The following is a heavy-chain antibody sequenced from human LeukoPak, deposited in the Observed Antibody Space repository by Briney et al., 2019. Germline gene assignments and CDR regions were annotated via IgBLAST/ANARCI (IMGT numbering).Heavy chain of an antibody. D-gene: IGHD1-26*01. V-gene: IGHV1-18*01. CDR2: ISTYNGNT. Sequence: ASVKVSCKASGYTFTSYGINWVRQAPGQGLEWMGWISTYNGNTNYGQKLQGRVTLTTDPSTSTAYMELRSLRSDDTAVFYCARDVRGELALQPDYWGQGTLVTVSS. J-gene: IGHJ4*02. CDR1: GYTFTSYG. CDR3: ARDVRGELALQPDY.